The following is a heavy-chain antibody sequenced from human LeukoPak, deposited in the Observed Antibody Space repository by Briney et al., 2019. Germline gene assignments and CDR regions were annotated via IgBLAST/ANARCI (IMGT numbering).Heavy chain of an antibody. CDR1: GDSISSYY. D-gene: IGHD1-26*01. V-gene: IGHV4-59*01. CDR3: ARDQSGSYISDY. CDR2: IYYSGIT. Sequence: KPSETLSLTCSVSGDSISSYYWSWIRQPPGKGLEWIGSIYYSGITSYNPSLKSRVIISVQTSKNQFSLRLSFVTAADTAVYYCARDQSGSYISDYWGQGTLVTVSS. J-gene: IGHJ4*02.